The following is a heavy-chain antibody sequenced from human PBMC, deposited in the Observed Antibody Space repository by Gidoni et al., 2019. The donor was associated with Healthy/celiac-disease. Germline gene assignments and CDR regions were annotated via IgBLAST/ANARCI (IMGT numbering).Heavy chain of an antibody. Sequence: QVQLQESGPGLGKPSETLSLTCTGSGGSISSYDWSWIRQPPGQGLEWLGYIYYSGSTNYNPSLKSRVTISVDTSTNQFSLKLSSVTAADTAVYYCARLSGAVAAYYYYYGMDVWGQGTTVTVSS. CDR3: ARLSGAVAAYYYYYGMDV. CDR1: GGSISSYD. J-gene: IGHJ6*02. V-gene: IGHV4-59*01. CDR2: IYYSGST. D-gene: IGHD6-19*01.